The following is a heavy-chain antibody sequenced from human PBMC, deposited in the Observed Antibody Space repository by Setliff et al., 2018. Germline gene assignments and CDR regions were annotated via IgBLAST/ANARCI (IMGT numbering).Heavy chain of an antibody. CDR3: ARHEFVGGYYGSVTYRHFDY. J-gene: IGHJ4*02. CDR1: GDSISSTSYQ. V-gene: IGHV4-39*01. CDR2: IYYAGTA. Sequence: SETLSLTCTVSGDSISSTSYQWGWVRQPPGKGLEWIGSIYYAGTAYYNPSLKSRVTISVDTSKNQFSLQVTSLAATDTALYFCARHEFVGGYYGSVTYRHFDYWGQGIFVTVSS. D-gene: IGHD3-10*01.